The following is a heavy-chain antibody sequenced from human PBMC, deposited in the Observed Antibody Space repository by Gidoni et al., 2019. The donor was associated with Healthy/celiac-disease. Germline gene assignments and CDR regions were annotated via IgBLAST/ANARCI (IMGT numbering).Heavy chain of an antibody. CDR2: ISGSGGFT. J-gene: IGHJ4*02. CDR3: AKGQLGGYYFDY. D-gene: IGHD3-10*01. CDR1: GFTFSSYA. V-gene: IGHV3-23*01. Sequence: EVQLLESGGGLVQPGGSLRLSCAASGFTFSSYAMSWVRQAPGKGLEWVSAISGSGGFTNYADSVKGRFTISRDNSKNTLYLQMNSLRAEDTAVYYCAKGQLGGYYFDYWGQGTLVTVSS.